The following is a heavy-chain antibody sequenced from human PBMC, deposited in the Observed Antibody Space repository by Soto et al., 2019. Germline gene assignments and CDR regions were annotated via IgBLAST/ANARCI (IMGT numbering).Heavy chain of an antibody. CDR3: ARGFAQGV. CDR2: INHSGST. CDR1: GGSFSGYY. V-gene: IGHV4-34*01. Sequence: SETLSLTCAVYGGSFSGYYWSWIRQPPGKGLEWIGEINHSGSTNYNPSLKSRVTISVDTSKNQFSLKLSSVTAADTAVYYRARGFAQGVWGKGTTVTVSS. J-gene: IGHJ6*04.